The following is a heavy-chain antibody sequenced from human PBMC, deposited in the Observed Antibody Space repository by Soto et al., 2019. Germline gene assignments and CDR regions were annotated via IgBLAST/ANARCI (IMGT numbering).Heavy chain of an antibody. CDR1: GFTFSNYY. J-gene: IGHJ4*02. V-gene: IGHV3-7*02. CDR2: MNQDGSET. CDR3: GSFVYFDS. Sequence: VQLVESGGGLVQPGESLRLSCAASGFTFSNYYMTWVRQAPGKGLEWLANMNQDGSETYYVDSVKGRFTISRDNAKSLLYLQMNSLYYCARDIVAPGSFVYFDSWGQGSLVSVSS. D-gene: IGHD5-12*01.